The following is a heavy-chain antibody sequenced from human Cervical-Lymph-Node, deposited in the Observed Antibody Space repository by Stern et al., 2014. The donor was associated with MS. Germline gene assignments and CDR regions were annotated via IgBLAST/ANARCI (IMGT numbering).Heavy chain of an antibody. J-gene: IGHJ6*02. CDR3: ARDRVGATLYYYYGMDV. CDR1: GVTFSTYA. V-gene: IGHV1-69*01. D-gene: IGHD1-26*01. CDR2: IIPIFGTS. Sequence: MQLVQSGAEVRKPGSSVKVSCKTSGVTFSTYAISWVRQAPGQGLEWMGGIIPIFGTSNYAQNFQGRVTITADESTSTAYMELGSLRSEDTAVYYCARDRVGATLYYYYGMDVWGQGTTVTVSS.